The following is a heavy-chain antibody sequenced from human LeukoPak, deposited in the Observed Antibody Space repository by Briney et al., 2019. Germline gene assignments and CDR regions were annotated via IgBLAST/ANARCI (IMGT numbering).Heavy chain of an antibody. CDR3: ARDLEGYCSGGSCYSEEPY. J-gene: IGHJ4*02. Sequence: GGSLRLSCAASSFTFSSNYMSWVRQAPGKGLEWVSVIYTDSSAYYTDSVKSRFTISRDNSKNTLYLQMNSLRAEDTAVYYCARDLEGYCSGGSCYSEEPYWGQGTLVTVSS. CDR1: SFTFSSNY. D-gene: IGHD2-15*01. V-gene: IGHV3-53*01. CDR2: IYTDSSA.